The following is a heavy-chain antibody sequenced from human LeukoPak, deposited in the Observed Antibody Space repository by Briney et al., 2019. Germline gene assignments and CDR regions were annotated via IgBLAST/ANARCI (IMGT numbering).Heavy chain of an antibody. CDR3: ARDGKVTTSYYYYYYYMDV. CDR1: GFTFSSYE. V-gene: IGHV3-48*03. J-gene: IGHJ6*03. Sequence: GGSLRLSCAASGFTFSSYEMNWVRQAAGEGLEWVSYISSSGGTMYYADSVKGRFTISRDNTKNSLYLQMNSLRAEDTAVYYCARDGKVTTSYYYYYYYMDVWGKGTTVTVSS. D-gene: IGHD4-11*01. CDR2: ISSSGGTM.